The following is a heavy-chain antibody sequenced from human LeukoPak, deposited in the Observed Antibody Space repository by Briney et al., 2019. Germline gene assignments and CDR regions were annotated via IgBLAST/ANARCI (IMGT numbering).Heavy chain of an antibody. J-gene: IGHJ4*02. CDR3: ARAEWRDSAIDY. V-gene: IGHV3-23*01. CDR2: ISGSGGSP. D-gene: IGHD3-3*01. CDR1: GLTFSSYA. Sequence: GGSLRLSCAASGLTFSSYAMSGVRHAPGEGLEWVSAISGSGGSPNYADSVKGRFTISRDNSKNTLYLQINCLRAQDPAVYYCARAEWRDSAIDYGGQGTLFTVSS.